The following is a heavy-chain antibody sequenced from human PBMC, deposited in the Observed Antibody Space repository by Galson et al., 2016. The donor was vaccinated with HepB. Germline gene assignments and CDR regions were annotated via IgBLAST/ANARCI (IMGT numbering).Heavy chain of an antibody. D-gene: IGHD6-13*01. CDR3: AREAKLAAPDYYGMDV. V-gene: IGHV3-23*05. Sequence: SLRLSCAASGFTFSTSAMSWVRQAPGQGLEWVSAINSTSHSTYYADSVKGRFTISRDNAKKTLYLQMNSQRSEDTAVYYCAREAKLAAPDYYGMDVWGQGTTVTVSS. CDR2: INSTSHST. CDR1: GFTFSTSA. J-gene: IGHJ6*02.